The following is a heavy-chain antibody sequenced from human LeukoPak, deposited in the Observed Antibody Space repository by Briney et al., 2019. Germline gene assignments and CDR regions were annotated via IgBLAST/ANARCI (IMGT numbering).Heavy chain of an antibody. CDR1: GFTFSSYS. J-gene: IGHJ4*02. CDR3: ASMGFGYSGYPLGY. Sequence: GGSLRLSCAASGFTFSSYSMNWVREAPGKGLEWVSVIYSGGSTYYADSVKGRFTISRDNSKNTLYLQMNSLRAEDTAVYYCASMGFGYSGYPLGYWGQGTLVTVSS. CDR2: IYSGGST. D-gene: IGHD5-12*01. V-gene: IGHV3-66*01.